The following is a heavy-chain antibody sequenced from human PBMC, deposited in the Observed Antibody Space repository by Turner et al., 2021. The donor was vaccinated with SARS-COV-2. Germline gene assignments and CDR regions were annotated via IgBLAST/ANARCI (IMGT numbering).Heavy chain of an antibody. D-gene: IGHD6-13*01. V-gene: IGHV3-23*01. Sequence: EVKLLKSGGGLVQPGGSLRLSCAASGFTFRSYAMSWVRQAPGKGLEWVSAISGSGGRTYYADSVKGRFTISRDNSKNTLYLQMNSLRAEDTAVYYCAKTHGAAAGTFDYWGQGTLVTVSS. J-gene: IGHJ4*02. CDR2: ISGSGGRT. CDR1: GFTFRSYA. CDR3: AKTHGAAAGTFDY.